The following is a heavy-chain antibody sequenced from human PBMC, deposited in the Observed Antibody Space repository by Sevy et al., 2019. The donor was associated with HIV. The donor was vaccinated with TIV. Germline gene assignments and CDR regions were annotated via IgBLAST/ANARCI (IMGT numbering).Heavy chain of an antibody. V-gene: IGHV4-61*02. CDR3: ASAGVKGNWFDP. D-gene: IGHD7-27*01. Sequence: SETLSLTCTVSGGSISSGSYYWSWIRQPAGKGLEWIGRIYTSGSTKYNPSLKSRVTMSVDTSKNQFSLKLSSVTAADTAVYYCASAGVKGNWFDPWGQGTLVTVSS. CDR2: IYTSGST. CDR1: GGSISSGSYY. J-gene: IGHJ5*02.